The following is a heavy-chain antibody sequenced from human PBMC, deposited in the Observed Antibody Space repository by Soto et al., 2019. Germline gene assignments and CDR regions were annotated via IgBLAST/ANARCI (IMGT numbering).Heavy chain of an antibody. CDR2: ISYDGSNK. J-gene: IGHJ6*02. Sequence: GGSLRLSCAASGFTFSSYAMHWVRQAPGKGLEWVAVISYDGSNKYYADSVKGRFTISRDNSKNTLYLQMNSLRAEDTAVYYCARDGSGYQYYYYYYGMDVWGQGTTVTVSS. D-gene: IGHD3-22*01. V-gene: IGHV3-30-3*01. CDR1: GFTFSSYA. CDR3: ARDGSGYQYYYYYYGMDV.